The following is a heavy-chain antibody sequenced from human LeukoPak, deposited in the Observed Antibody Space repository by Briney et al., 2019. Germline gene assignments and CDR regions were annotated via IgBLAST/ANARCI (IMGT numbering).Heavy chain of an antibody. V-gene: IGHV3-21*05. CDR1: GFTFSSYS. D-gene: IGHD2-8*01. J-gene: IGHJ4*02. CDR3: AGGCISASCSFDY. Sequence: GGSLRLSCAASGFTFSSYSMNWVRQAPGKGLEWVSYISSSSSYIYYADSVKGRFTISRDNAKNSLYLQMNSLRAEDTAVYYCAGGCISASCSFDYWGQGTLVTVSS. CDR2: ISSSSSYI.